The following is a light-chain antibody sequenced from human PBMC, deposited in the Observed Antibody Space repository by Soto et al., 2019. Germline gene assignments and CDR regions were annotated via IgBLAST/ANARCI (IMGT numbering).Light chain of an antibody. Sequence: DIQMTQSPSPLSASVGDRVTITCRASQTISTYLNWYQQKPGKAPKLLIYGASSLQSGVPSRFSGSGSGTDFTLTISSLQPEDFGTYYCQQSFSTTRTFGEGTKVDXK. V-gene: IGKV1-39*01. CDR2: GAS. CDR3: QQSFSTTRT. J-gene: IGKJ1*01. CDR1: QTISTY.